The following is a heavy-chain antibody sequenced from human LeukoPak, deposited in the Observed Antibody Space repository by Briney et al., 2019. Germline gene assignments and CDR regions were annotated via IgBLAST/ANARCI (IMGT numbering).Heavy chain of an antibody. CDR1: GYTLTELS. V-gene: IGHV1-24*01. Sequence: GASVKVSCKVSGYTLTELSMHWVRQAPGKGLEWMGGFDPEDGETIYAQKFQGRVTMTRNTSISTAYMELSSLRSEDTAVYYCARGGMWWWFDPWGQGTLVTVSS. CDR2: FDPEDGET. CDR3: ARGGMWWWFDP. J-gene: IGHJ5*02. D-gene: IGHD2-21*01.